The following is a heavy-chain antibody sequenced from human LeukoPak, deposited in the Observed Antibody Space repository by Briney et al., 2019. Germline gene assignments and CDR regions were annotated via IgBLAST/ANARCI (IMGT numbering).Heavy chain of an antibody. Sequence: PSETLSLTCTVSGGSISSGDYYRSWIRQPPGKGLEWIGYIYYSGSTYYNPSLKSRVTISVDTSKNQFSLKLSSVTAADTAVYYCARGYEYSSSSAFDYWGQGTLVTVSS. D-gene: IGHD6-6*01. V-gene: IGHV4-30-4*01. J-gene: IGHJ4*02. CDR3: ARGYEYSSSSAFDY. CDR1: GGSISSGDYY. CDR2: IYYSGST.